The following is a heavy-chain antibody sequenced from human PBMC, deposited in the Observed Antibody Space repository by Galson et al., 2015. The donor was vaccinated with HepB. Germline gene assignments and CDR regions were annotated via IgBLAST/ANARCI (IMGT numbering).Heavy chain of an antibody. J-gene: IGHJ6*03. CDR3: AKDRRPIRGHYYYMDV. CDR1: GFTFSSYG. CDR2: ISYDGSNK. V-gene: IGHV3-30*18. D-gene: IGHD3-16*01. Sequence: SLRLSCAASGFTFSSYGMHWVRQAPGKGLEWVAVISYDGSNKYYADSVKGRFTISRDNSKNTLYLQMNSLRAEDTAVYYCAKDRRPIRGHYYYMDVWGKGTTVTVSS.